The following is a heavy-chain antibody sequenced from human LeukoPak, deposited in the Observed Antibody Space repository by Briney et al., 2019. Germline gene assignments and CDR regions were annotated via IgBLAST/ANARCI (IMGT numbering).Heavy chain of an antibody. CDR2: ISYDGSNK. D-gene: IGHD5-18*01. CDR3: AKVASYGLFDY. V-gene: IGHV3-30*18. CDR1: GFTFSSYA. J-gene: IGHJ4*02. Sequence: GGSLRLSCAASGFTFSSYAMSWVRQAPGKGLEWVAVISYDGSNKYYADSVKGRFTISRDNSKNTLYLQMNSLRAEDTAVYYCAKVASYGLFDYWGQGTLVTASS.